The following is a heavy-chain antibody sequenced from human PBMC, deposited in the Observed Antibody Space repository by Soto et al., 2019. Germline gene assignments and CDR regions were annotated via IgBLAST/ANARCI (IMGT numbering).Heavy chain of an antibody. Sequence: ASVKVSCKASGHTFTNYDFSWVRQAPGQGLEWMGWISAYNDDTDYAQNLQGRVTMTTDTSTTAAYMELRSLRSDDTAVYYCARDHFWSCYLHYYYYIDVWGKGTTVPVSS. CDR2: ISAYNDDT. CDR3: ARDHFWSCYLHYYYYIDV. V-gene: IGHV1-18*01. J-gene: IGHJ6*03. CDR1: GHTFTNYD. D-gene: IGHD3-3*02.